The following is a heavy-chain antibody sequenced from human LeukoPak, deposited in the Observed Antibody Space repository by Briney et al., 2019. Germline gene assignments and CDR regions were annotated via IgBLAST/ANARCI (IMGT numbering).Heavy chain of an antibody. Sequence: GGSLRLSCAVSGFTFSTYWMSWVRQAPGKGLEWVAHMKQDGNDEYYVDSVKGRFTISRDNAKNSLYLQMNSLRAEDTAVYYCARPYSSGWYGVFNYWGQGTLVTVSS. CDR1: GFTFSTYW. V-gene: IGHV3-7*05. CDR2: MKQDGNDE. D-gene: IGHD6-19*01. CDR3: ARPYSSGWYGVFNY. J-gene: IGHJ4*02.